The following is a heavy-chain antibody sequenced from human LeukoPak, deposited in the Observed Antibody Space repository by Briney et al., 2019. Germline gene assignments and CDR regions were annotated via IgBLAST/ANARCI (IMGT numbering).Heavy chain of an antibody. J-gene: IGHJ2*01. V-gene: IGHV4-39*01. CDR2: IYYSGST. Sequence: PSETLSLTCTVSGGSISSSSYYWGWIRQPPGKGLEWIGSIYYSGSTYYNPSLKSRVTISVDTSKNQFSLKLSSVTAADTVVYYCARAYDSSGYYHNLSWYFDLWGRGTLVTVSS. CDR3: ARAYDSSGYYHNLSWYFDL. D-gene: IGHD3-22*01. CDR1: GGSISSSSYY.